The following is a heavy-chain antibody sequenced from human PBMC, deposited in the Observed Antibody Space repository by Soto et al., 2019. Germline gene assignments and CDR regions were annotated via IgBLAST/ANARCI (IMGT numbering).Heavy chain of an antibody. CDR1: GGSISSGGYY. Sequence: SETLSLTCTVSGGSISSGGYYWSWILQHPGKGLEWIGYIYYSGSTYYNPSLKSRVTISVDTSKNQFSLKLSSVTAADTAVYYCARDIPSPLGTHWYFDLWGRGTLVTVSS. V-gene: IGHV4-31*03. CDR2: IYYSGST. J-gene: IGHJ2*01. D-gene: IGHD7-27*01. CDR3: ARDIPSPLGTHWYFDL.